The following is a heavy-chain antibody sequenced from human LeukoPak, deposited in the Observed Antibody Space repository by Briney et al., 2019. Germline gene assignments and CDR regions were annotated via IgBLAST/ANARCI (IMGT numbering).Heavy chain of an antibody. CDR3: ARGPRIYCSSTSCLDY. Sequence: PSQTLSLTCTVSGGSISSGDYYWSWIRQPPGKGLEWIGEINHSGSTNYNPSLKSRVTISVDTSKNQFSLKLSSVTAADTAVYYCARGPRIYCSSTSCLDYWGQGTLVTVSS. CDR2: INHSGST. V-gene: IGHV4-30-4*08. CDR1: GGSISSGDYY. J-gene: IGHJ4*02. D-gene: IGHD2-2*01.